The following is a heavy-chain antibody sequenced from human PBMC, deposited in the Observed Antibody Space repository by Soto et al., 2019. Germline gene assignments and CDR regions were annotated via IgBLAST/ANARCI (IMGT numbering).Heavy chain of an antibody. J-gene: IGHJ4*02. CDR2: IYYSGST. CDR1: GGSISSSSYY. CDR3: ASLPRGYCSGGSCYSDY. Sequence: QLRLQESGPGLVKPSETLSLTCTVSGGSISSSSYYWGWIRQPPGKGLEWIGSIYYSGSTYYNPSLKSRVTISVDTSKNQFSLKLSSVTAADTAVYYCASLPRGYCSGGSCYSDYWGQGTLVTVSS. V-gene: IGHV4-39*01. D-gene: IGHD2-15*01.